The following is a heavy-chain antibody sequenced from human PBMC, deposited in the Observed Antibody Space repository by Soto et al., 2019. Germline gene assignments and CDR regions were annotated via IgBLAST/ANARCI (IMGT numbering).Heavy chain of an antibody. D-gene: IGHD3-22*01. J-gene: IGHJ4*02. CDR2: INDSGGDT. CDR3: VYYDSSSYYSFDY. Sequence: GGSLRHSFAAPGFTLIKYDITLIRQAPGKGLEWVATINDSGGDTYYADSVKGRFTISRDDSQNTLYLRMNSLRVEDTAVYYCVYYDSSSYYSFDYWGQGTLVTVSS. V-gene: IGHV3-23*01. CDR1: GFTLIKYD.